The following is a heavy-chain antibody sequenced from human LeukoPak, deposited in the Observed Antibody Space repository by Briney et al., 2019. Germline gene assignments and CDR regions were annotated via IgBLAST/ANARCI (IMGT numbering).Heavy chain of an antibody. CDR2: IIPIFGTA. D-gene: IGHD3-16*01. J-gene: IGHJ5*02. CDR3: ARDGGGWFEP. V-gene: IGHV1-69*13. CDR1: GGTFSSYA. Sequence: GASVKVSCKASGGTFSSYAISWVRQAPGQGLEWMGGIIPIFGTANYAQKFQGRVTITADESTSTAYMEPSSLRSEDTAVYYCARDGGGWFEPWGQGTLVTVSS.